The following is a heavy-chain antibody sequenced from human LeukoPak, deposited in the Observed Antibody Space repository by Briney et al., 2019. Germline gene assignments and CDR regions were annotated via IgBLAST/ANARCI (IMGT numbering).Heavy chain of an antibody. V-gene: IGHV3-48*01. CDR1: GFTFSSYS. J-gene: IGHJ4*02. Sequence: GGSLRLSCAASGFTFSSYSMNWVRKAPGKGLEWVSYISSSSSSTIYYADSVKGRFTISRDNAKNSLSLQMNSLRAADTAVYYCASWEAAAGMFDYWGQGTLVTVSS. CDR3: ASWEAAAGMFDY. CDR2: ISSSSSSTI. D-gene: IGHD6-13*01.